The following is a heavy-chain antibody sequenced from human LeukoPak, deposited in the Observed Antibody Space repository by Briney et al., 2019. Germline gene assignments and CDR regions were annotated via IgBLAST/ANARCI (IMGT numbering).Heavy chain of an antibody. CDR3: AIYSGYDCVNIDY. J-gene: IGHJ4*02. CDR2: ICHSGST. D-gene: IGHD5-12*01. CDR1: GYSISSGYY. Sequence: KPSETLSLTCAVSGYSISSGYYWGWIRQPPGKGLEWIGSICHSGSTYYNPSLKSRVTISVDTSKNQFSLKLSSVTAADTAVYYCAIYSGYDCVNIDYWGQGTLVTVSS. V-gene: IGHV4-38-2*01.